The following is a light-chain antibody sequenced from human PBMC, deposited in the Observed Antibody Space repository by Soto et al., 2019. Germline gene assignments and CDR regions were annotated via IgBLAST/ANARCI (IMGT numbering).Light chain of an antibody. Sequence: QSALTQPASVSGSPGQSITISCTGTASDVGGYNYVSWYQQHPGKAPKLMIHAVSNRPSGISSRFSGSKSGNTASLTISGLQSEDEADYFCCSFTSSDTQVFGTGTKLTVL. J-gene: IGLJ1*01. CDR2: AVS. V-gene: IGLV2-14*01. CDR1: ASDVGGYNY. CDR3: CSFTSSDTQV.